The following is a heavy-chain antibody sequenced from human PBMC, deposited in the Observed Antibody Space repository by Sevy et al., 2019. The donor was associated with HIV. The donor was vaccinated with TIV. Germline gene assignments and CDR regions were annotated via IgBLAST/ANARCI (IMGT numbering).Heavy chain of an antibody. CDR1: GYTLTELS. Sequence: ASVKVSYKVSGYTLTELSMHWVRQAPGKGLEWMGGFDPEDGETIYAQKFQGRVTMTEDTSTDTAYMELSSLRSEDTAVYYCATAGRAVGYYYYMDVWGKGTTVTVSS. V-gene: IGHV1-24*01. D-gene: IGHD1-26*01. J-gene: IGHJ6*03. CDR2: FDPEDGET. CDR3: ATAGRAVGYYYYMDV.